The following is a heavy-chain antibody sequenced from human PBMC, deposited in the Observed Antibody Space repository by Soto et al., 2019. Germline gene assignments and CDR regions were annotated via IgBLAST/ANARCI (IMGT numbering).Heavy chain of an antibody. V-gene: IGHV1-2*02. CDR1: GYSFTDYY. CDR3: ARDVVGSDYFDS. CDR2: INPKTGGT. Sequence: ASVKLYCKASGYSFTDYYMHWVRQAPGQGLEWMGWINPKTGGTNYVQKFQGRVTMTRDTSITTAHMELSRLRSDDTAVYYCARDVVGSDYFDSWGQGTLVTSPQ. D-gene: IGHD1-26*01. J-gene: IGHJ4*02.